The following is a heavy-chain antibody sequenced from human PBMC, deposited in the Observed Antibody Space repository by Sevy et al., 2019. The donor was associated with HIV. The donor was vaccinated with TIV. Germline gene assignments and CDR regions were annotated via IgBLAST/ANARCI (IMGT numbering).Heavy chain of an antibody. Sequence: GGSLRLSCAASRFSFSSYGMHWVRQAPGKGLEWVAVIWYDGSNKYYADSVKGRFTVSSDNSKNTLYLQMNSLRAEDTAVYYCARDPSGSYYNSYYFDYWGQGTLVTVSS. J-gene: IGHJ4*02. D-gene: IGHD3-10*01. CDR3: ARDPSGSYYNSYYFDY. CDR1: RFSFSSYG. V-gene: IGHV3-33*01. CDR2: IWYDGSNK.